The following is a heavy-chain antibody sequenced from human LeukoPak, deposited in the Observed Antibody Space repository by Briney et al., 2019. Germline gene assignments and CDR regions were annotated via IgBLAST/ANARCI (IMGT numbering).Heavy chain of an antibody. CDR2: ISGGGGTI. V-gene: IGHV3-48*03. Sequence: GGSLRLSCAASEFTFSTYEMSWVRQAPGKGLEWVSYISGGGGTIYYADSVKGRFTISRDNAKNSLFLQMNSLRAEDTAVYYCARDKGTEGLLPRGDWYFDLWGRGTLVTVSS. CDR1: EFTFSTYE. D-gene: IGHD3-3*01. J-gene: IGHJ2*01. CDR3: ARDKGTEGLLPRGDWYFDL.